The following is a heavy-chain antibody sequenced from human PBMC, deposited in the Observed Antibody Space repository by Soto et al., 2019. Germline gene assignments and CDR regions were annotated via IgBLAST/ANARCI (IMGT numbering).Heavy chain of an antibody. D-gene: IGHD3-9*01. CDR3: AKDRGMGYDIMTGYYREAFDI. Sequence: PGGSLRLSCAASGFTFSSYAMSWVRQAPGKGLEWVSAISGSGGSTYYADSVKGRFTISRDNSKNTLYLQMNSLRAEDTAVYYCAKDRGMGYDIMTGYYREAFDIWGQGTMVTVSS. J-gene: IGHJ3*02. CDR1: GFTFSSYA. CDR2: ISGSGGST. V-gene: IGHV3-23*01.